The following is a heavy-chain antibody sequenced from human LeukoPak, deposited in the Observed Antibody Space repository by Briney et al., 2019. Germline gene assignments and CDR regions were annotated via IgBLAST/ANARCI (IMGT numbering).Heavy chain of an antibody. CDR3: ARSGNQDAFDI. J-gene: IGHJ3*02. V-gene: IGHV1-69*04. D-gene: IGHD1-14*01. CDR1: GGTFSSYA. CDR2: IIPILGIA. Sequence: ASVKLSCTASGGTFSSYAISWVRQAPGQGLEWMGRIIPILGIANYAQKFQGRVTITADISTSTAYMELSSLRSEDTAVYYCARSGNQDAFDIWGQGTMVTVSS.